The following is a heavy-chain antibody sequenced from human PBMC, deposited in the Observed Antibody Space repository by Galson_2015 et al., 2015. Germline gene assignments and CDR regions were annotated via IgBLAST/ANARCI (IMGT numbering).Heavy chain of an antibody. D-gene: IGHD3-9*01. Sequence: QSGAEVKNPGESLKISCKGSGYSFISNWIGWVRQMPGKGLEWMGIIYAGDSDTKYSPSFQGQVTISVDKSINTAYLQWSSLKASDTATYYCARLETPFYDVLTGYNYFDYWGQGTLVTVSS. CDR2: IYAGDSDT. J-gene: IGHJ4*02. V-gene: IGHV5-51*01. CDR1: GYSFISNW. CDR3: ARLETPFYDVLTGYNYFDY.